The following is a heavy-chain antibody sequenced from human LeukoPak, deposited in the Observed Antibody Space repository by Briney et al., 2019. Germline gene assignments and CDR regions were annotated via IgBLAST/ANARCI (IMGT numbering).Heavy chain of an antibody. CDR3: SKGDYGDCY. CDR2: ITGSGGST. CDR1: GFTFSSYA. Sequence: GGTLRLSCAASGFTFSSYAMAWVRQAPGKGLEWVSAITGSGGSTYYADSVKGGFTISRDNSKNTLYMQMSSLSSEDTAVYYCSKGDYGDCYWGQGTLVTVSS. D-gene: IGHD4-17*01. V-gene: IGHV3-23*01. J-gene: IGHJ4*02.